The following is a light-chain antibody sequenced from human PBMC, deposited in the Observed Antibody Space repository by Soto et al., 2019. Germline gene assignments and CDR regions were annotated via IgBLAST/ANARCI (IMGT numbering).Light chain of an antibody. CDR2: DAP. J-gene: IGKJ4*01. CDR3: QQYVNALT. V-gene: IGKV1-33*01. Sequence: DIQMTQSPSSLSASAGDRVTMTCQASQDISNHINWYQQKAGKAPKLLINDAPNLETGVPSRVSGSCSGTDFTHRISSLQPEDIATYYCQQYVNALTFGGGTKVEIK. CDR1: QDISNH.